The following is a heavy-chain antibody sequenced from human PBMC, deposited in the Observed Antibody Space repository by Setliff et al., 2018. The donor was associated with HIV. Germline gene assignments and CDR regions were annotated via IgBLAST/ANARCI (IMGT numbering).Heavy chain of an antibody. D-gene: IGHD4-17*01. J-gene: IGHJ4*02. CDR1: GYSFPNYA. Sequence: ASVKVSCKASGYSFPNYAIHWVRLAPGQGLEWLGWISPYNGHTNFAQKFQGRVTMTTDTATSTAYMEVRSLRSDDTAVYYCARTDYGGNSGGNYFDYWGQGSLVTVSS. V-gene: IGHV1-18*01. CDR3: ARTDYGGNSGGNYFDY. CDR2: ISPYNGHT.